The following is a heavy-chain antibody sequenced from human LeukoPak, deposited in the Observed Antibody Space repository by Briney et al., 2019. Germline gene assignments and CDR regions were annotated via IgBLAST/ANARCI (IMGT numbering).Heavy chain of an antibody. J-gene: IGHJ4*02. CDR1: GFTFSSYW. CDR3: TKGGVLLWFGESAYFDY. Sequence: GGSLRLSCVASGFTFSSYWMHWVRQDPRKGLVWVSRINGDGRNINYADSVRGRFTISRDNAKNTLYLQMNTLRVEDTAVYYCTKGGVLLWFGESAYFDYWGQGTLVTVSS. V-gene: IGHV3-74*01. D-gene: IGHD3-10*01. CDR2: INGDGRNI.